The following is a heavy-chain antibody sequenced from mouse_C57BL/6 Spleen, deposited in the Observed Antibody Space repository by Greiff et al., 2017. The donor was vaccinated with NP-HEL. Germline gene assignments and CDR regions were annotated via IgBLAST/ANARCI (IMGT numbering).Heavy chain of an antibody. J-gene: IGHJ1*03. V-gene: IGHV3-6*01. CDR3: ARELDYYCSSYVSYWYFDV. D-gene: IGHD1-1*01. CDR1: GYSITSGYY. Sequence: EVQLQQSGPGLVKPSQSLSLTCSVTGYSITSGYYWNWIRQFPGNKLEWMGYISYDGSNNYNPSLKNRISITRDTSKNQFFLKLNSVTTEDTATYYCARELDYYCSSYVSYWYFDVWGTGTTVTVSS. CDR2: ISYDGSN.